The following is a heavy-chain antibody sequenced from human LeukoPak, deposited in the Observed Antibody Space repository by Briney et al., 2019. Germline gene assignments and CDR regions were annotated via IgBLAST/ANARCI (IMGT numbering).Heavy chain of an antibody. CDR1: GYTFTSYG. CDR3: ARDSRGRYCSSTSCKPFDY. J-gene: IGHJ4*02. CDR2: ISAYNGNT. D-gene: IGHD2-2*01. V-gene: IGHV1-18*01. Sequence: GASVKVSCKASGYTFTSYGISWVREAPGQGLGWVGWISAYNGNTNYAQKLQGRVTMTTDTSTSTAYMELRSLRSDDTAVYYCARDSRGRYCSSTSCKPFDYWGQGTLVTVSS.